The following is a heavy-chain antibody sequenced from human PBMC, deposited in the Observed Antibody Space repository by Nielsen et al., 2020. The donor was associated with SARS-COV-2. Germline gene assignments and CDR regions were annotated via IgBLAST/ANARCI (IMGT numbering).Heavy chain of an antibody. Sequence: SETLSLTCTVSGGSISSYYWSWIRQPPGKGLEWIGYIYYSGSTNYNPSLKSRVTISVDTSKNQFSLKLSSVTAADTAVYYCARVKGNDAFDIWGQGTMVTVSS. V-gene: IGHV4-59*01. J-gene: IGHJ3*02. D-gene: IGHD3-10*01. CDR1: GGSISSYY. CDR3: ARVKGNDAFDI. CDR2: IYYSGST.